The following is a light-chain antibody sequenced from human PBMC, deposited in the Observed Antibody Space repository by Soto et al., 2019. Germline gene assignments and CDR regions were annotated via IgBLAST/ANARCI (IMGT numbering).Light chain of an antibody. CDR3: KQYNSYWT. Sequence: DIQMTQSPSSVSASVGDIVTITCRASQSIRSWLAWYQQKPGKAPKLLIYDASSLESGVQSRFSGSGSGTEFTLTIRSLQPDDFATYYCKQYNSYWTCGQGTKVDIK. CDR1: QSIRSW. CDR2: DAS. V-gene: IGKV1-5*01. J-gene: IGKJ1*01.